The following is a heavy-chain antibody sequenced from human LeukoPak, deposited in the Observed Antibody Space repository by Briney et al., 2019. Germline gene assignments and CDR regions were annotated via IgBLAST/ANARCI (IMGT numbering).Heavy chain of an antibody. CDR2: TNHSGST. CDR3: ARGPMFDP. Sequence: SETLSLTCAVYGGSFSGYYWSWIRQPPGKGLEWIGETNHSGSTNYNPSLKSRVTISVDTSKNQFSLKPSSVTAADTAVYYCARGPMFDPWGQGTLVTVSS. J-gene: IGHJ5*02. V-gene: IGHV4-34*01. CDR1: GGSFSGYY.